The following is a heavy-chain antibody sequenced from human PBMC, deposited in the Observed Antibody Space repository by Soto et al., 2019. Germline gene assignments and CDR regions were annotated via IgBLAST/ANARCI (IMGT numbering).Heavy chain of an antibody. Sequence: QVQLVESGGGLVQPGRSLRVSCAASGFTSSSCVMHWFRQDTGKGREWVEDISYDGSNKYYADSVKAGFTISIDNSKYTLYLYMKSLRAEDTAVYDCAKAYSSGWYVYCFAYWGQGTLVPVSS. V-gene: IGHV3-30*18. J-gene: IGHJ4*02. D-gene: IGHD6-19*01. CDR2: ISYDGSNK. CDR1: GFTSSSCV. CDR3: AKAYSSGWYVYCFAY.